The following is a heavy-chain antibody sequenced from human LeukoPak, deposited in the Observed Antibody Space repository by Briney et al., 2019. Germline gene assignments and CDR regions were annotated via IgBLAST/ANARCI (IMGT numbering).Heavy chain of an antibody. CDR1: GGSISSSSYY. Sequence: SETLSLTCTVSGGSISSSSYYWSWIRHPPGKGLEWIGYIYHGGTSNYNPSLKSRVPMSVDTSKSQFSLSLSSVTSADTAVYYCAKAAKYYFGSDTYYYFDYWGQGILVTVSS. CDR3: AKAAKYYFGSDTYYYFDY. CDR2: IYHGGTS. V-gene: IGHV4-61*01. D-gene: IGHD3-10*01. J-gene: IGHJ4*02.